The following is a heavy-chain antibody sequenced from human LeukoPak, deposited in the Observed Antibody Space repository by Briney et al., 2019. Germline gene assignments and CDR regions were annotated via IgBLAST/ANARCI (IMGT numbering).Heavy chain of an antibody. CDR3: AKDRAQQLVLDF. V-gene: IGHV3-23*01. D-gene: IGHD6-13*01. Sequence: GSLTLSCAASGFTFSSYAMSWVRQAPGKGLEWVSAIIGSGSSTYYADSVKGRFTISRDNSKNTLFLQMNSLRAEDTAVYYCAKDRAQQLVLDFWGQGTLVTVSS. CDR1: GFTFSSYA. CDR2: IIGSGSST. J-gene: IGHJ4*02.